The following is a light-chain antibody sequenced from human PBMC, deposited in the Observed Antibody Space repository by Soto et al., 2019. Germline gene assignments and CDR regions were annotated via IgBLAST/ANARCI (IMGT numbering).Light chain of an antibody. CDR2: AAS. V-gene: IGKV1-5*01. J-gene: IGKJ1*01. CDR1: QSISSW. CDR3: LQQNSYPWT. Sequence: DIQMTQAPSTLAASVGDRVTITWRASQSISSWLAWYQQKPGKAPKRLIYAASSLQSGVPSRFSGSGSGTEFTLTISSLQPEDFATYYCLQQNSYPWTFGQGTKVDI.